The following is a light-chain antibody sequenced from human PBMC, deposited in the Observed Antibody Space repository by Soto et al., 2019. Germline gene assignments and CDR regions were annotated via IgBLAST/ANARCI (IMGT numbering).Light chain of an antibody. CDR3: QKYGRLPIT. V-gene: IGKV3-20*01. Sequence: ELVLTQSPGTLSLSPVGRATTSWSGSESLSNNYLAWYKQKPGQAPKLLITGAASRAPGIPDRFSGSGSGTDFTLRINSLEPEDFVVNFCQKYGRLPITCGQGTQLEIK. CDR1: ESLSNNY. CDR2: GAA. J-gene: IGKJ5*01.